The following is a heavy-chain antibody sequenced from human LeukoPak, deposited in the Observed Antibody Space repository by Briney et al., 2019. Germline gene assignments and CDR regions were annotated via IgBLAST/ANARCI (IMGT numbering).Heavy chain of an antibody. CDR2: FSYNVHS. D-gene: IGHD6-19*01. Sequence: ASETLSLTCTVSGDSISGYYWSWIRQPPGKGLEWVGFFSYNVHSDYNPSLKSRVTISVDTSKNQFSLRLTSVTAADTAIYYCARVSVAGTGPDYWGQGTLVTVSS. CDR3: ARVSVAGTGPDY. CDR1: GDSISGYY. J-gene: IGHJ4*02. V-gene: IGHV4-59*01.